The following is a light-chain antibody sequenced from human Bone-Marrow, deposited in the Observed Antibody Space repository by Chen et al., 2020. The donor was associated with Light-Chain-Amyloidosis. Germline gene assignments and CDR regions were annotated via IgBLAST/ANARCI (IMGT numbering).Light chain of an antibody. CDR1: SSDVGGYNF. V-gene: IGLV2-14*03. CDR3: SSYTSSDTYV. Sequence: QSALTQPASVSGSPGQSFTISCTGTSSDVGGYNFVSWYQHNPGKAPKLMIYDVSNRPSGVSNPFSGSKSGNTASLTISGLQAEDEADYYCSSYTSSDTYVFGLGTRVSVL. J-gene: IGLJ1*01. CDR2: DVS.